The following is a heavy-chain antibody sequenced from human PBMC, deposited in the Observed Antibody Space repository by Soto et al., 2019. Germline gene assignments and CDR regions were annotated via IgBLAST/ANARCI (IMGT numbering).Heavy chain of an antibody. CDR2: IRSTPEGGTT. Sequence: VESGGGLINPGGSLRVSCAASRFIFSDAWMSWVRQAPGKGLEWVGRIRSTPEGGTTDYAAPVKGRFFISRDDSKNTVHLQMDRLETEDTAVYYCSSGGHYFGDWGQGTPVTVSS. V-gene: IGHV3-15*01. J-gene: IGHJ4*02. CDR1: RFIFSDAW. CDR3: SSGGHYFGD. D-gene: IGHD3-10*01.